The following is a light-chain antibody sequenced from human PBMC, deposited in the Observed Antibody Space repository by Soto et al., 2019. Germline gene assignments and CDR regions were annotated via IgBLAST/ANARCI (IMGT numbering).Light chain of an antibody. CDR2: DTN. CDR1: TSNIGNNA. J-gene: IGLJ2*01. Sequence: SVLTQPPSASGTPGQRVTISCSGSTSNIGNNAVHWYQQLPGTAPKLLIYDTNQRPSGAPDRFSGSKSGTSASLAISGLQSEDEADYYCATWDDSPRDVVFGGGTQLTVL. V-gene: IGLV1-44*01. CDR3: ATWDDSPRDVV.